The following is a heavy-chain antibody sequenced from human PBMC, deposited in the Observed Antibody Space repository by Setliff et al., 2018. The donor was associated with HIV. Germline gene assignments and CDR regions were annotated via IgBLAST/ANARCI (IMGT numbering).Heavy chain of an antibody. V-gene: IGHV1-18*01. CDR1: GYTFTNYG. CDR3: TRDPIQPAAAPIPFFDY. Sequence: VASVKVSCKASGYTFTNYGISWVRQAPGQGLEWLGWINTYNGHTNSAQNFQGRVSMTSDTSTRTAYLEVKSLRSDDTAVYYCTRDPIQPAAAPIPFFDYWGQGALVTVSS. CDR2: INTYNGHT. D-gene: IGHD5-12*01. J-gene: IGHJ4*02.